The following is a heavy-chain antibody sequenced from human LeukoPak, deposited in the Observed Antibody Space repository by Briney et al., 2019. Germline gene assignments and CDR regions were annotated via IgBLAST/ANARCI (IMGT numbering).Heavy chain of an antibody. CDR3: ARAPITMVRGVIIKWFDP. V-gene: IGHV4-59*01. D-gene: IGHD3-10*01. J-gene: IGHJ5*02. CDR2: IYYSGST. CDR1: GGSISSYY. Sequence: PSETLSLTCTVSGGSISSYYWSWIRQPPGKGLEWIGYIYYSGSTNYNPSLKSRVTISVDTSKNQFSLKLSSVTAADTAVYYCARAPITMVRGVIIKWFDPWGQGTLVTVSS.